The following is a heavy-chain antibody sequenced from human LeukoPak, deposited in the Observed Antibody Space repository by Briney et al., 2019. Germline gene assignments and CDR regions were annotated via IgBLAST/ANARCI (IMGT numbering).Heavy chain of an antibody. Sequence: GGSLRLSCAASGFTFSNYAMSWVRQAPGEGLEWVSAISNSGGTIHYAGSVKGRFTISRDNSKNTLYLQMNSLTAEDTAVYHCAKGKGTGSYYYFDYWGQGTLVIVSS. V-gene: IGHV3-23*01. CDR1: GFTFSNYA. CDR3: AKGKGTGSYYYFDY. J-gene: IGHJ4*02. D-gene: IGHD1-26*01. CDR2: ISNSGGTI.